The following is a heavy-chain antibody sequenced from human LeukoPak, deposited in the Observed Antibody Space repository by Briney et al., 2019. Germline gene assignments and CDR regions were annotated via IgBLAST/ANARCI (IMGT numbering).Heavy chain of an antibody. CDR2: INSDGSST. CDR1: GFTFSSYW. D-gene: IGHD1-14*01. J-gene: IGHJ4*02. CDR3: ARDRIRGDY. Sequence: GGSLSLYCASSGFTFSSYWMHWVRQAPGKGVVWVSRINSDGSSTSYADSVKGRFTISRDNAKNTLYLQMNSLRAEDTAVYYCARDRIRGDYWGQGTLVTVSS. V-gene: IGHV3-74*01.